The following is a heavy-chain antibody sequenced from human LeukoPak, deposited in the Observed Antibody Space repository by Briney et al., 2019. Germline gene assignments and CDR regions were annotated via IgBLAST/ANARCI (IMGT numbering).Heavy chain of an antibody. CDR1: GFTFSSYG. J-gene: IGHJ4*02. CDR2: IWYDGSNK. D-gene: IGHD1-26*01. Sequence: PGGSLRLSCAASGFTFSSYGMHWVRQAPGKGLEWVAVIWYDGSNKYYADSVKGRFTISRDNSKNTLYLQMNSLRAEDTAVYYCARGSVEWELLTPNFDYWGQGTLVTVSS. V-gene: IGHV3-33*01. CDR3: ARGSVEWELLTPNFDY.